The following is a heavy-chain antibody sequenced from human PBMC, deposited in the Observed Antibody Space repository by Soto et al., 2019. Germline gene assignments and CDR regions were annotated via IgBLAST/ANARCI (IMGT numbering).Heavy chain of an antibody. CDR1: GGTFSSYA. CDR3: ARVGAEQQLVLGWFDP. J-gene: IGHJ5*02. CDR2: IIPIFGTA. D-gene: IGHD6-13*01. V-gene: IGHV1-69*01. Sequence: QVQLVQSGAEVKKPGSSVKVSCKASGGTFSSYAISWVRQAPGQGLEWMGGIIPIFGTANYAQKFQGRVTITADESTGTAYMELSSLRSEDTAVYYCARVGAEQQLVLGWFDPWGQGTLVTVSS.